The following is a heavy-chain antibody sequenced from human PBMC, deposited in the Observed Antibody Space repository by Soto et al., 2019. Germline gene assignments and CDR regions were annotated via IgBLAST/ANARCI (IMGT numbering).Heavy chain of an antibody. Sequence: GGSLRLSCAASGFTFSSYAMSWVRQAPGKGLEWVSAISGSGGSTYYADSVKGRFTTSRDNSKNTLYLQMNSLRAEDTAVYYCAKAGISSRDYYYGMDVWGQGTTVTVSS. CDR3: AKAGISSRDYYYGMDV. CDR1: GFTFSSYA. CDR2: ISGSGGST. D-gene: IGHD6-13*01. V-gene: IGHV3-23*01. J-gene: IGHJ6*02.